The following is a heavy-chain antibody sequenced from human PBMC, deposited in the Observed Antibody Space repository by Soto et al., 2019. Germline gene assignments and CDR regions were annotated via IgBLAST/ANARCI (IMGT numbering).Heavy chain of an antibody. D-gene: IGHD1-1*01. CDR2: IWYDGSNK. Sequence: QPGGSLRLSCAASGFTFSSYGMHWVRQAPGKGLEWVAVIWYDGSNKYYADSVKGRFTISRDNSKNTLYLQMNSLKTEDTAVYYCTTGMGYNPGFDYWGQGTLVTVSS. CDR3: TTGMGYNPGFDY. V-gene: IGHV3-33*01. CDR1: GFTFSSYG. J-gene: IGHJ4*02.